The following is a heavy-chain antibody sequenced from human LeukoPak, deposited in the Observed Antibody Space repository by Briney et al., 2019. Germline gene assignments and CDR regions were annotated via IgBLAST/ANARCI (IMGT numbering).Heavy chain of an antibody. CDR3: ARGSRDGYNWYYFDY. J-gene: IGHJ4*02. CDR2: INHSGST. D-gene: IGHD5-24*01. V-gene: IGHV4-30-4*01. CDR1: GGSPSSGDYY. Sequence: PSQTLSLSCTVSGGSPSSGDYYWSWIRQPPGKGLEWMGYINHSGSTYYNPSLKSRITISVDTSKNQFSLKLSSVTAADTAVYYCARGSRDGYNWYYFDYWGQGTLVTVSS.